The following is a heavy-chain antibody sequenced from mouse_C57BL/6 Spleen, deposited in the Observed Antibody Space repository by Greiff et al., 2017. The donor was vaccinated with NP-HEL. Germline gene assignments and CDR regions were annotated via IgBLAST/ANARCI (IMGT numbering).Heavy chain of an antibody. CDR3: ARGGTPFDY. D-gene: IGHD3-3*01. CDR2: INPSTGGT. CDR1: GYSFTGYY. V-gene: IGHV1-42*01. J-gene: IGHJ2*01. Sequence: VQLQQSGPELVKPGASAKISCKASGYSFTGYYMNWVKQSPEKSLEWIGEINPSTGGTTYNQKFKAKATLTVDKSSSTAYMQLKSLTSEDSAVYYCARGGTPFDYWGQGTTLTVSS.